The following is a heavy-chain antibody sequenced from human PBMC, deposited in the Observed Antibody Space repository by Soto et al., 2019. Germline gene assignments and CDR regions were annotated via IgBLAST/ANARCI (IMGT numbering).Heavy chain of an antibody. J-gene: IGHJ4*02. CDR2: ISHDGRDK. CDR1: GFIFSSYG. Sequence: QVQLVESGGGVVQPGRSLRLSCAVSGFIFSSYGMHWVRQAPGKGLEWVALISHDGRDKYYADSVKGRFNISRDNSRDTLYLQMNSLRAEDTAVYYCAKDWRYSGYNDYWGQGTLVTVSS. D-gene: IGHD5-12*01. CDR3: AKDWRYSGYNDY. V-gene: IGHV3-30*18.